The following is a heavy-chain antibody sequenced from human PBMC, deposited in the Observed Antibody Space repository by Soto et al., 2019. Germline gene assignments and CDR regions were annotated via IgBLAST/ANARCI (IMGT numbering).Heavy chain of an antibody. CDR2: SRNKPNSYTT. D-gene: IGHD3-10*01. J-gene: IGHJ4*02. V-gene: IGHV3-72*01. CDR3: ARGSSEVRGVLDY. Sequence: EVQLVESGGGLVQPGGSLRLSCAVSGFTFSDHYMDWVRQAPGKGLEWVGLSRNKPNSYTTEYAASVKGRFTISRDDSKNSLYLQMNSLKIEDTAVYYCARGSSEVRGVLDYWGQGTLVTVSS. CDR1: GFTFSDHY.